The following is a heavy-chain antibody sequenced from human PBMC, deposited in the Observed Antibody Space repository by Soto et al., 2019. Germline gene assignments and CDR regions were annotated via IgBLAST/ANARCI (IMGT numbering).Heavy chain of an antibody. CDR2: IYYSGST. CDR3: MLGSGWKDFDY. D-gene: IGHD3-22*01. J-gene: IGHJ4*02. V-gene: IGHV4-39*01. Sequence: PSETLSLTCTVSGGSISSSSYYWGWNRQPPGKGLEWIGSIYYSGSTYYNPSLKSRVTISVDTSKNQFSLKLSSVAAADTAVYYCMLGSGWKDFDYWGQGTLVTVSS. CDR1: GGSISSSSYY.